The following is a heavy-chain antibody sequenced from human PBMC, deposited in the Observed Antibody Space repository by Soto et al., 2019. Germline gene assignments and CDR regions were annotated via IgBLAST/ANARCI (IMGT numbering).Heavy chain of an antibody. CDR3: ARREQLAFDY. D-gene: IGHD6-13*01. CDR2: IYYSGST. Sequence: SETLSLTCTVSGGSISSYYWSWIRQPPGKGLEWIGYIYYSGSTNYNPSLKSRVTISVDTSKNQFSLKLSSVTAADTAVYYCARREQLAFDYWGQGTLVTVSS. J-gene: IGHJ4*02. CDR1: GGSISSYY. V-gene: IGHV4-59*08.